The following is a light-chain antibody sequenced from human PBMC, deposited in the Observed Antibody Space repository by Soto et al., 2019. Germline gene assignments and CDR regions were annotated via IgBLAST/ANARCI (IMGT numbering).Light chain of an antibody. CDR2: GTT. V-gene: IGLV1-40*01. J-gene: IGLJ1*01. CDR1: SSNIGAGYD. CDR3: QSDYGTLSGSYV. Sequence: QSVLTQPPSVSGAPGQRVTISCTGSSSNIGAGYDVHWYQQLPGTAPKLVMYGTTNRPSGVPDRFSGSKSGTSASLAITGLQAEDEADYYCQSDYGTLSGSYVFGIGTKLTVL.